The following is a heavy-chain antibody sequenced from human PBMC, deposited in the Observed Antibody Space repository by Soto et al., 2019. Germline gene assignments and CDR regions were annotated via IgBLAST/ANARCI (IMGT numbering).Heavy chain of an antibody. J-gene: IGHJ6*03. Sequence: VQLAQSGAEVKKPGASVKVSCKTSGYSFNDYYIHWVRQAPGQGLEWLGWNNPNGVATKYAQKFQGRVTVTRDTTIRTVDMELRSLRSDDTAVYYCARERGGATATLDYYYFYIDVRGKGPTVSVSS. D-gene: IGHD3-16*01. CDR2: NNPNGVAT. CDR3: ARERGGATATLDYYYFYIDV. CDR1: GYSFNDYY. V-gene: IGHV1-2*02.